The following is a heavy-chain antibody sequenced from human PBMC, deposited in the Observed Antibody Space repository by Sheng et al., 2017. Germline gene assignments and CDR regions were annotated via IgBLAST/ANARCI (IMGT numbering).Heavy chain of an antibody. Sequence: QLQLQESGSGLVKPSQTLSLTCAVSGGSISSGGYSWSWIRQPPGKGLEWIGYIYHSGSTYYNPSLKSRVTISVDRSKNQFSLKLSSVTAADTAVYYCARAGNYGDYGVPDYWGQGTLVTVSS. CDR3: ARAGNYGDYGVPDY. CDR1: GGSISSGGYS. CDR2: IYHSGST. D-gene: IGHD4-17*01. V-gene: IGHV4-30-2*01. J-gene: IGHJ4*02.